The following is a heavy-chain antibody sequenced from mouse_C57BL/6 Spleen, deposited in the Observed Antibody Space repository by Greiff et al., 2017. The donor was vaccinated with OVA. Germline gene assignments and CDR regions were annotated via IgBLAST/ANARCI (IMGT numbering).Heavy chain of an antibody. CDR1: GYSITSGYY. CDR3: ARDYYGSSSLFAY. D-gene: IGHD1-1*01. J-gene: IGHJ3*01. Sequence: ESGPGLVKPSQSLSLTCSVTGYSITSGYYWNWIRQFPGNKLEWMGYISYDGSNNYNPSLKNRISITRDTSKNQFFLKLNSVTTEDTATYYCARDYYGSSSLFAYWGKGTLVTVSA. CDR2: ISYDGSN. V-gene: IGHV3-6*01.